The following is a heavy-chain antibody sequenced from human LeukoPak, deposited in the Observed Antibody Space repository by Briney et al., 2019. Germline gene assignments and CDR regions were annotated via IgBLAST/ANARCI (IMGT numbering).Heavy chain of an antibody. CDR3: ARGLAAAAHDY. J-gene: IGHJ4*02. D-gene: IGHD6-13*01. CDR1: GGSISSGSYY. Sequence: SQTLSLTCTVSGGSISSGSYYWSWIRQPAGKGLEWIERIYTSGSTNYNPSLKSRVTISVDTSKNQFSLKLSSVTAADTAVYYCARGLAAAAHDYWGQGTLVTVSS. CDR2: IYTSGST. V-gene: IGHV4-61*02.